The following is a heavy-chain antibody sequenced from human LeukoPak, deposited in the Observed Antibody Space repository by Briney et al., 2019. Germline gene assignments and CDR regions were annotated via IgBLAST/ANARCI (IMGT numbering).Heavy chain of an antibody. CDR2: TYYGGST. J-gene: IGHJ5*02. D-gene: IGHD4-23*01. V-gene: IGHV4-59*01. CDR3: ARDANTRGNSFDP. Sequence: SETLSLTCTVSGGSISSYYWSWIRKPPGKGLEWIGYTYYGGSTNYNPSLKSRGTISIDTSKNQFSLKLSSVTAADTAVYYCARDANTRGNSFDPWGQGTLVTVSS. CDR1: GGSISSYY.